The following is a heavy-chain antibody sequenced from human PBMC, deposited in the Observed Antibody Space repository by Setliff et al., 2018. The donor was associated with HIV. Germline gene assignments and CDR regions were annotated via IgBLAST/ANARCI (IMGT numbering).Heavy chain of an antibody. CDR1: GGSINTYY. Sequence: PSETLSLTCTVSGGSINTYYWTWIRQSPGKGLEWIGYFYHSGSTNYNPSLKSRVSISVDTSKNEFSLNLSSLTAADTAVYYCARGQSCTNGVCYQYWGQGTLVNVSS. CDR2: FYHSGST. D-gene: IGHD2-8*01. J-gene: IGHJ4*02. V-gene: IGHV4-59*01. CDR3: ARGQSCTNGVCYQY.